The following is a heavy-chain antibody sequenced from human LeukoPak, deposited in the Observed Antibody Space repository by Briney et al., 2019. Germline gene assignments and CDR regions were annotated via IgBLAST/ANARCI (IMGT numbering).Heavy chain of an antibody. D-gene: IGHD6-13*01. CDR3: ARAEAAGTPYFDY. J-gene: IGHJ4*02. Sequence: SETLSLTCTVSGGSISSYYWGWIRQPPGKGLEWIGYIYYSGSTNYNPSLKSRVTISVDTSKNQFSLKLSSVTAADTAVYYCARAEAAGTPYFDYWGQGTLVTVSS. CDR1: GGSISSYY. CDR2: IYYSGST. V-gene: IGHV4-59*01.